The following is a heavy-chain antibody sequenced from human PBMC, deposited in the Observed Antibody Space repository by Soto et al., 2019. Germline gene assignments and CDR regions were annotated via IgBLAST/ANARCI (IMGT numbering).Heavy chain of an antibody. V-gene: IGHV4-31*03. D-gene: IGHD1-1*01. J-gene: IGHJ4*02. CDR1: GCSISSCAFY. CDR2: IYYSGST. CDR3: AAVRQHYFDF. Sequence: QVQLQESGPGLVKPSQTLSLTCTVSGCSISSCAFYWSWIRQHPGKGLEWIGYIYYSGSTYSNPSLKSRVAISVDQSKNPFSLKLGSVTAADTAVYYCAAVRQHYFDFWGQGTLVTVSS.